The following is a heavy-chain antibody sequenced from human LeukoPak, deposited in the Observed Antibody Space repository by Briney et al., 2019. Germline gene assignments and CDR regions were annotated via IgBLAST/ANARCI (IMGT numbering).Heavy chain of an antibody. D-gene: IGHD1-26*01. CDR3: ARAGVGATTLWFDY. V-gene: IGHV3-30-3*01. J-gene: IGHJ4*02. CDR2: ISYDGSNK. Sequence: GGSLRLSCAASGFTSSSYAMHWVRQAPGKGLEWVAVISYDGSNKYYADSVKGRFTISRDNSKNTLYLQMNSLRAEDTAVYYCARAGVGATTLWFDYWGQGTLVTVSS. CDR1: GFTSSSYA.